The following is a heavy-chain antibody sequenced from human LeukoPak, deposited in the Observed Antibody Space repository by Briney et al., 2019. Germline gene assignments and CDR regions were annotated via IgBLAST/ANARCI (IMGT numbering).Heavy chain of an antibody. V-gene: IGHV3-74*01. CDR1: GLTFSNYW. Sequence: GGSLRLSCAVSGLTFSNYWMHWVRQAPGKGLVWVSRISNDGTSTDYADSVKGRFTIPRDNAKNTLYLQMNSLRAEDTAVYYCAREYCSSTSCYGMDVWGQGTTVTVSS. J-gene: IGHJ6*02. CDR3: AREYCSSTSCYGMDV. CDR2: ISNDGTST. D-gene: IGHD2-2*01.